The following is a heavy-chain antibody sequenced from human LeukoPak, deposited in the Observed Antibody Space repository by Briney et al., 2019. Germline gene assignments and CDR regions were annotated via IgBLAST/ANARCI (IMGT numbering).Heavy chain of an antibody. CDR3: ARATSGSLDY. V-gene: IGHV4-61*02. Sequence: SETLSLTCTVSGGSISSGSYYWSWIRQPPGKGLEWIGRIYTSGSTNYNPSLKSRVTISVDTSMNQFSLKLSSVAALDTAVYYCARATSGSLDYWGQGTLVTVSS. J-gene: IGHJ4*02. CDR1: GGSISSGSYY. D-gene: IGHD3-10*01. CDR2: IYTSGST.